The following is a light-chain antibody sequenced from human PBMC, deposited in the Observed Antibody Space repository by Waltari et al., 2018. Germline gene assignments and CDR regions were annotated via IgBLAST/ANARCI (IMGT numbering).Light chain of an antibody. CDR3: QSYDTSLGVV. J-gene: IGLJ2*01. CDR1: WSNLGAGPD. V-gene: IGLV1-40*01. CDR2: DVN. Sequence: QSVLTQPPSVSGAPGQRVTISCTGSWSNLGAGPDVTRYQQLPGKAPTLLVHDVNTRPPGVPDRFFGSKSGTSASLAIPGLQPEDEAVYYCQSYDTSLGVVFGGGTKLTVL.